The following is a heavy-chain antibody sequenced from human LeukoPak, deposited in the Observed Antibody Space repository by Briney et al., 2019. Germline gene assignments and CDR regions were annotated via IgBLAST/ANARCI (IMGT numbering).Heavy chain of an antibody. Sequence: GGSLRLSCAASGFTFSSYAMSWVRQAPGKGLEWVSAISGSGGSTYYADSVKGRFTISRDNSKNTLYLQMNSLRAEDTAVYYCAKESSYGSGSLNWFDPWGQGTLVTVSS. D-gene: IGHD3-10*01. CDR3: AKESSYGSGSLNWFDP. CDR2: ISGSGGST. V-gene: IGHV3-23*01. CDR1: GFTFSSYA. J-gene: IGHJ5*02.